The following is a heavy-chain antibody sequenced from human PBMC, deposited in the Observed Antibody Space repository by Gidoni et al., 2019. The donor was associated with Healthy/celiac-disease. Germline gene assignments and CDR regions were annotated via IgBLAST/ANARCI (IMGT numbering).Heavy chain of an antibody. Sequence: EVQLLESGGGLVQPGGSLRLSCAASGFTFSSYAMSWVRQAPGKGLEWVSAISGSGGSTYYADSVKGRFTISRDNSKNTLYLQMNSLRAEDTAVYYCAKDGMGSLMYYYYYYYMDVWGKGTTVTVSS. V-gene: IGHV3-23*01. J-gene: IGHJ6*03. CDR3: AKDGMGSLMYYYYYYYMDV. CDR1: GFTFSSYA. CDR2: ISGSGGST. D-gene: IGHD2-8*01.